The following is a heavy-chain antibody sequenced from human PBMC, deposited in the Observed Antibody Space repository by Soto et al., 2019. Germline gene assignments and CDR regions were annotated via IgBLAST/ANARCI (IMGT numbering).Heavy chain of an antibody. V-gene: IGHV3-23*01. J-gene: IGHJ1*01. CDR2: ISGSGGST. CDR1: GFTFSSYA. D-gene: IGHD6-6*01. CDR3: ARVEYGSSAAPIDH. Sequence: GGSLRLSCAASGFTFSSYAMNWVRQAPGKGLEWVSVISGSGGSTYYADSVKGRFTISRDNSRNSLYLHMSSLRDEDTAVYYCARVEYGSSAAPIDHWGQGTLVTVSS.